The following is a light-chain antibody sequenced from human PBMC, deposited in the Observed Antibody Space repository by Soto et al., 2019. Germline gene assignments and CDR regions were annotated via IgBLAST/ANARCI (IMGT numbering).Light chain of an antibody. Sequence: DIQMTQSPSTLSASVGDRFTITCRASQSINNWLAWYQQKPGKAPKCLVYDASNLESGVPSRFSGSASGTEFTLTISSLQPDDFATYYCQQYDNYPLTFGGGTKVDIK. CDR1: QSINNW. CDR3: QQYDNYPLT. CDR2: DAS. J-gene: IGKJ4*01. V-gene: IGKV1-5*01.